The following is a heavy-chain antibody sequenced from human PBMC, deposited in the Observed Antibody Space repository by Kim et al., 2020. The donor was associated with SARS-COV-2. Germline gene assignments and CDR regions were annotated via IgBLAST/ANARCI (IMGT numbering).Heavy chain of an antibody. D-gene: IGHD4-4*01. Sequence: SETLSLTCAVYGGSFSGYYWSWIRQPPGKGLEWIGEINHSGSTNYNPSLKSRVTISVDTSKNQFSLKLSSVTAADTAVYYCARDGPTVTIEVDRYYYGMDVWGRETTVTVSS. CDR3: ARDGPTVTIEVDRYYYGMDV. V-gene: IGHV4-34*01. J-gene: IGHJ6*02. CDR2: INHSGST. CDR1: GGSFSGYY.